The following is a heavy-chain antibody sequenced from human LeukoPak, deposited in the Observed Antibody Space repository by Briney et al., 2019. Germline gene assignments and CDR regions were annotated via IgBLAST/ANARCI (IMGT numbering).Heavy chain of an antibody. CDR1: GGTFSSYA. Sequence: SVKVSCKASGGTFSSYAISWVRQAPGQGLEWMGGIIPIFGTANYAQKFQGRVTITADESTSTAYMELSSLRSEDTAVYYCARDQGYSYGYVYYYGMDVWGQGTTVTVSS. CDR2: IIPIFGTA. V-gene: IGHV1-69*13. J-gene: IGHJ6*02. D-gene: IGHD5-18*01. CDR3: ARDQGYSYGYVYYYGMDV.